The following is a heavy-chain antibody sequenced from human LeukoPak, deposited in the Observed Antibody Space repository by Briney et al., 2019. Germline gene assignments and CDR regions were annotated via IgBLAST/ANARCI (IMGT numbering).Heavy chain of an antibody. D-gene: IGHD3-10*01. CDR1: GFTFSSYS. J-gene: IGHJ6*03. CDR3: ARAYGSGDRNYYYYMDV. CDR2: ISSSSSYI. Sequence: GGSLRLSCAASGFTFSSYSMNWVRQAPGKGLEWVSSISSSSSYIYYADSVKGRFTISRDNAKNSLYLQMNSLRAEDTDVYYCARAYGSGDRNYYYYMDVWGKGTTVTVSS. V-gene: IGHV3-21*01.